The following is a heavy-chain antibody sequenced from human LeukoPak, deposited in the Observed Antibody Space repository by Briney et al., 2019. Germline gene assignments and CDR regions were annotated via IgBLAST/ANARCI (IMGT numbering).Heavy chain of an antibody. J-gene: IGHJ6*03. CDR1: GFTFSSYW. CDR3: ARVGAATFYWYYMDV. CDR2: IKQDGSEK. V-gene: IGHV3-7*01. Sequence: SGGSLRLSCEASGFTFSSYWMSWVRQAPGAGLEWVANIKQDGSEKYYVDSLKGRITVSRDNAKNSLYLQINSLRVGDTAVYFCARVGAATFYWYYMDVWGKGTTVTVSS. D-gene: IGHD2-15*01.